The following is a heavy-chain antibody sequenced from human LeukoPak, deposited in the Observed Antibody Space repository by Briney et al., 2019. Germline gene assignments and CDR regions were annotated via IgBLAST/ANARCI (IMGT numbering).Heavy chain of an antibody. J-gene: IGHJ4*02. Sequence: GASVKVSCKASGYTFTGYHMHWVRQAPGQGLEWMGWINPNSGGTNYAQKFQGRVTMTRDTSISTAYMELSRLRSDDTAVYYCARYLRGITMVRGVIKGLGYWGQGTLVTLSS. CDR1: GYTFTGYH. D-gene: IGHD3-10*01. V-gene: IGHV1-2*02. CDR3: ARYLRGITMVRGVIKGLGY. CDR2: INPNSGGT.